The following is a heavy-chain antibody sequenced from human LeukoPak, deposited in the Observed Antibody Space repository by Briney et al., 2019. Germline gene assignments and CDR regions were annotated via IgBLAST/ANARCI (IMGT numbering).Heavy chain of an antibody. D-gene: IGHD6-19*01. CDR3: ARAPAVAVLQYYFDY. CDR2: IYYSGST. CDR1: GGSISSGGYD. J-gene: IGHJ4*02. V-gene: IGHV4-31*03. Sequence: SETLSLTCTVSGGSISSGGYDWSWIRQHPGKGLEWIGYIYYSGSTYYNPSLKSRVTISVDTSKNQFSLKLSSVTAADTAVYYCARAPAVAVLQYYFDYWGQGTLVTVSS.